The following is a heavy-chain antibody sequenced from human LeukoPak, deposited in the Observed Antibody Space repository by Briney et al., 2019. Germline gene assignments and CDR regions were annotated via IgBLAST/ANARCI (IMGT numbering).Heavy chain of an antibody. Sequence: EPSETLSLTCTVSGGSISSSRYYWGWIRQPPGKGLEWIGNINYSGSTYYSPSLKGRVTISVDTSKNQFSLKLTSVTAADTAVYYCATAPILRGEAGEQYKYGMDVWGQGTTVIVSS. CDR2: INYSGST. CDR1: GGSISSSRYY. V-gene: IGHV4-39*07. J-gene: IGHJ6*02. CDR3: ATAPILRGEAGEQYKYGMDV. D-gene: IGHD2-2*02.